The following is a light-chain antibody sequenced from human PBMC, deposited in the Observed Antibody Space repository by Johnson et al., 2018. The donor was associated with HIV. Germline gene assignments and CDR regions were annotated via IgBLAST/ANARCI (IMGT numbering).Light chain of an antibody. CDR1: SSNIGNNF. CDR2: DNN. CDR3: GAWDNSLSGTSYV. V-gene: IGLV1-51*01. Sequence: QSVLTQPPSVSAAPGQKVTISCSGSSSNIGNNFVSWYQQLPGTAPKLLIYDNNKRPSGIPDRFSGSKSGTSATLGITGLQTGDEADYYCGAWDNSLSGTSYVCGTGTKVTVL. J-gene: IGLJ1*01.